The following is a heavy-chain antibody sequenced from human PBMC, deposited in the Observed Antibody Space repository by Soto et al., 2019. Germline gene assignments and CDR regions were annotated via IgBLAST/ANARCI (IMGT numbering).Heavy chain of an antibody. J-gene: IGHJ4*02. D-gene: IGHD3-22*01. V-gene: IGHV4-59*01. CDR2: IYYSGST. CDR3: ARATRTMRNQYYFDY. CDR1: GGSISSYY. Sequence: SETLSLTCTVSGGSISSYYWSWIRQPPGKGLEWIGYIYYSGSTNYNPSLKSRVTISVDTSKNQFSLKLSSVTAADTAVYYRARATRTMRNQYYFDYWGQGTLVTVSS.